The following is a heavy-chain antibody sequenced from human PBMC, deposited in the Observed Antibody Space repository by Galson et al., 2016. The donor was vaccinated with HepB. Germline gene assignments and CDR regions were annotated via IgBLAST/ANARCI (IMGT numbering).Heavy chain of an antibody. CDR1: GGPISSTTYY. CDR3: ARRGAYSGSSMSAFDI. D-gene: IGHD6-6*01. J-gene: IGHJ3*02. V-gene: IGHV4-39*01. CDR2: INYSGRT. Sequence: SETLSLTCVVSGGPISSTTYYWVWIRQPPGKGLEWSGSINYSGRTYYNPSPKSRVTISVDTSKNQFSLNLSSVTAADTAVYYCARRGAYSGSSMSAFDIWGQGTMVTVSS.